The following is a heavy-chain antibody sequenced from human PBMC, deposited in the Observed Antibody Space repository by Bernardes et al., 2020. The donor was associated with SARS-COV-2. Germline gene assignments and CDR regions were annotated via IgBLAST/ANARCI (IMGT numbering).Heavy chain of an antibody. CDR3: ARDRVWNYLSPSNWFDP. V-gene: IGHV3-48*03. CDR2: ISSSGSTI. J-gene: IGHJ5*02. CDR1: GFTFSSYE. Sequence: GSLRLSCAASGFTFSSYEMNWVRQAPGKGLEWVSYISSSGSTIYYADSVKGRFTISRDNAKNSLYLQMNSLRAEDTAVYYCARDRVWNYLSPSNWFDPWGQGTLVTVSS. D-gene: IGHD1-7*01.